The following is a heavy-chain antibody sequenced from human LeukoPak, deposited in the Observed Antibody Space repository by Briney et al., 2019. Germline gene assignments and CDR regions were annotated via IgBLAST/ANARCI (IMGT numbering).Heavy chain of an antibody. CDR2: ISGSGAST. V-gene: IGHV3-23*01. CDR1: GFTFSTNA. CDR3: AKDVGKWESLHFFDY. Sequence: GGSLRLSCLTSGFTFSTNAMSWVRQAPGKGLEWISGISGSGASTYYADSVTGRFTISRDNSRNTLYLQMNSLRGDDTAVYYCAKDVGKWESLHFFDYWGQGTLVTVSS. J-gene: IGHJ4*02. D-gene: IGHD1-26*01.